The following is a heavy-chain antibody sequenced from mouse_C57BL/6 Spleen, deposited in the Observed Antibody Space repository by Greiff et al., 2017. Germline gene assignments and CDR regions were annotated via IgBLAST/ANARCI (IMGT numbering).Heavy chain of an antibody. CDR2: INPSSGYT. J-gene: IGHJ3*01. V-gene: IGHV1-4*01. CDR1: GYTFTSYT. CDR3: ARDYGYDGAWFAY. Sequence: VQRVESGAELARPGASVKMSCKASGYTFTSYTMHWVKQRPGQGLEWIGYINPSSGYTKYNQKFKDKATLTADKSSSTAYMQLSSLTSEDSAVYYCARDYGYDGAWFAYWGQGTLVTVSA. D-gene: IGHD2-2*01.